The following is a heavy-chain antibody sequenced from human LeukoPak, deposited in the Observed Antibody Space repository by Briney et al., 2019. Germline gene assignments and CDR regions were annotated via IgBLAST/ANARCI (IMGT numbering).Heavy chain of an antibody. J-gene: IGHJ6*02. D-gene: IGHD1-26*01. V-gene: IGHV4-61*01. Sequence: SETLSLTCTVSGGSVSSGSYYWSWIRQPPGKGLEWIGYIYYSGSTNYNPSLKSRVTISVDTSKNQFSLKLSSVTAADTAVYYCARGRSNYYGMDVWGQGTTVTVSS. CDR1: GGSVSSGSYY. CDR3: ARGRSNYYGMDV. CDR2: IYYSGST.